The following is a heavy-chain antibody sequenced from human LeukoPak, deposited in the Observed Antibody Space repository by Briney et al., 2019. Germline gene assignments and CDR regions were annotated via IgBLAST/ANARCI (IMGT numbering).Heavy chain of an antibody. D-gene: IGHD5-24*01. CDR3: ARRDRVASPFDI. J-gene: IGHJ3*02. CDR2: IYTSGST. Sequence: SETLSLTRTVSGGSISSYYWSWIRQPAGKGLEWIGRIYTSGSTNYNPSLKSRVTMSVDTSKNQFSLKLSSVTAADTAVYYCARRDRVASPFDIWGQGTMVTVSS. V-gene: IGHV4-4*07. CDR1: GGSISSYY.